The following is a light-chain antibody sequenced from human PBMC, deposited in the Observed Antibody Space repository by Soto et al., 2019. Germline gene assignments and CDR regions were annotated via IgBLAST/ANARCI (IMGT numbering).Light chain of an antibody. CDR1: SSDVGGYNY. J-gene: IGLJ3*02. CDR2: DVT. CDR3: TSYTRSITRYV. V-gene: IGLV2-14*01. Sequence: QSVLTQPASVSGSPGQSITISCTGTSSDVGGYNYVSWYQQDPGKAPKLMIYDVTNRPSGVSNRFSGSKSGNTASLTISGLQAEDEADYYCTSYTRSITRYVFGGGTKVTVL.